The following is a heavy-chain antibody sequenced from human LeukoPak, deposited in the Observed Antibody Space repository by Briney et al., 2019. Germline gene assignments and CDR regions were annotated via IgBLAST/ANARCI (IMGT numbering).Heavy chain of an antibody. CDR2: INHNGST. CDR1: GGSFSGYY. CDR3: SGELNGYWFDP. D-gene: IGHD1-26*01. Sequence: SETLSLTCAVYGGSFSGYYWSWIRQPPGKGLEWIGEINHNGSTYYNPSLKSRVTISVDTSKNQFSLKLSSVTAADTAVYYCSGELNGYWFDPWGQGTLVTVSS. J-gene: IGHJ5*02. V-gene: IGHV4-34*01.